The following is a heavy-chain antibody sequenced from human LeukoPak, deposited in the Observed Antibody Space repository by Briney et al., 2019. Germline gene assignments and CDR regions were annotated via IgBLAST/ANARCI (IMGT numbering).Heavy chain of an antibody. CDR1: GFTFSSYS. CDR2: ISSSSSYI. J-gene: IGHJ4*02. CDR3: AREGQAAGSGDLDY. D-gene: IGHD6-13*01. Sequence: PGGSLRLSCAASGFTFSSYSMNWVRQAPGKGLEWVSSISSSSSYIYYADSVKGRFTISRDNAKNSLYLQMNSLRAEDTAVYYCAREGQAAGSGDLDYWGQGTLVTVSS. V-gene: IGHV3-21*01.